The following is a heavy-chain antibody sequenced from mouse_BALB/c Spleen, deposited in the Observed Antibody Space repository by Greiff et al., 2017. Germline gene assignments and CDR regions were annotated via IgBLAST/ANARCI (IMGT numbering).Heavy chain of an antibody. Sequence: LVKTGASVKISCKASGYSFTGYYMHWVKQSHGKSLEWIGYISCYNGATSYNQKFKGKATFTVDTSSSTAYMQFNSLTSEDSAVYYCARRTGTMYAMDYWGQGTSVTVSA. CDR3: ARRTGTMYAMDY. D-gene: IGHD4-1*01. J-gene: IGHJ4*01. V-gene: IGHV1S34*01. CDR1: GYSFTGYY. CDR2: ISCYNGAT.